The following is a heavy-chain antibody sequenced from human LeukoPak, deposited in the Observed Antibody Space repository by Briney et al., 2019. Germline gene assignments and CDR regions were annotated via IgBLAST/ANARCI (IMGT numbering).Heavy chain of an antibody. Sequence: KPSETLSLTCTVSGGSISSSSYYWGWIRQPPGTGLEWIGSIYYSGSTYYNPSLKSRVTISVDTSKNQFSLKMSSVNAADTEVDYFSRGSNAAQYYYDSSGYKGGYFYYWGQGTLVTVSS. CDR3: SRGSNAAQYYYDSSGYKGGYFYY. CDR1: GGSISSSSYY. CDR2: IYYSGST. J-gene: IGHJ4*02. D-gene: IGHD3-22*01. V-gene: IGHV4-39*07.